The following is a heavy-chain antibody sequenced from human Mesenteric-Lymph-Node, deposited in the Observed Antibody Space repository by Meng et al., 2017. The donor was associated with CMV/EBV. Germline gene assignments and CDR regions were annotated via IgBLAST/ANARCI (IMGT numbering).Heavy chain of an antibody. V-gene: IGHV1-69*13. CDR3: ATVRAGGGGRDFFDF. CDR1: GGAFNSYA. D-gene: IGHD3-16*01. Sequence: SVKVSCKTSGGAFNSYAITWVRQAPGQGLEFMGGIILLVGTTHYAQKFQGRVAISADESTSTAYLELHTLRSEDTALYFCATVRAGGGGRDFFDFWGQGTLVTVSS. J-gene: IGHJ4*02. CDR2: IILLVGTT.